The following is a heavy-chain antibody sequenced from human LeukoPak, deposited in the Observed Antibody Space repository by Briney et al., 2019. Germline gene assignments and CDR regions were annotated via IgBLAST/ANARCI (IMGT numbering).Heavy chain of an antibody. V-gene: IGHV3-30-3*01. Sequence: GGSLRLSCAASGFTFSSYAMHWVRQAPGKGLEGGAVISYDGSNKYYADSVKGRFTISRDNFKNTLYLQMHSLRAEDKAVYYCARSDPEYYYDSSGYFDYWGQGTLVTVPS. D-gene: IGHD3-22*01. CDR1: GFTFSSYA. CDR3: ARSDPEYYYDSSGYFDY. CDR2: ISYDGSNK. J-gene: IGHJ4*02.